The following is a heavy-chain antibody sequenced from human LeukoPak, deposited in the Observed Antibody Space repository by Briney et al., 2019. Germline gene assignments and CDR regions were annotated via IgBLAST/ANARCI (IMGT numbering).Heavy chain of an antibody. J-gene: IGHJ6*02. CDR3: ARERRSDFPMDV. CDR2: MNPNSGNT. CDR1: GYTFISYD. Sequence: ASVKVSCKASGYTFISYDINWVRQATGQGLEWMGWMNPNSGNTGYAQKFQGRVTMTRNTSISTAYMELSSLRSEDTAVYYCARERRSDFPMDVWGQGTTVTVSS. D-gene: IGHD2-21*02. V-gene: IGHV1-8*01.